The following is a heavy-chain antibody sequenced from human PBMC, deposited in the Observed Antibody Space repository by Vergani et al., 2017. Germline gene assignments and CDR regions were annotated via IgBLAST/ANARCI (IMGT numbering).Heavy chain of an antibody. CDR1: GVSISSSY. CDR2: IYYSGST. J-gene: IGHJ3*02. D-gene: IGHD1-26*01. CDR3: ARDRERAFDI. Sequence: QVQLQESGPGLVKPSETLSLTCNVSGVSISSSYWSWIRQPPGRGLEWIGYIYYSGSTNSNPSLRSRVTISVDTSRNQFSLKLSSVSAADTAVYYCARDRERAFDIWGQGTMVTVFS. V-gene: IGHV4-59*01.